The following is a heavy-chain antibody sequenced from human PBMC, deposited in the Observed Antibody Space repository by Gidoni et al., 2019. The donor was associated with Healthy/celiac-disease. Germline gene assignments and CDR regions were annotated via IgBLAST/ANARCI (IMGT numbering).Heavy chain of an antibody. J-gene: IGHJ4*02. CDR1: GFTFSSYG. CDR2: IWYDGSNK. D-gene: IGHD1-26*01. CDR3: ARVGRSYSFDY. Sequence: QVQLVESGGGVVQPGRSLRLSCAASGFTFSSYGMPWVRQAPGKGLECVAVIWYDGSNKYYADSVKGRFTISRDNSKNTLYLQMNSLRAEDTAVYYCARVGRSYSFDYWGQGTLVTVSS. V-gene: IGHV3-33*01.